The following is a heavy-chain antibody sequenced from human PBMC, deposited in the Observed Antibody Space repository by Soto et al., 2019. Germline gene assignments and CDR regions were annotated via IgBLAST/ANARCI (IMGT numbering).Heavy chain of an antibody. J-gene: IGHJ6*02. V-gene: IGHV3-21*01. D-gene: IGHD3-3*01. CDR2: ISSSSSYI. Sequence: RGSLRLSCAASGFTFSSYSMNWVRQAPGKGLEWVSSISSSSSYIYYADSVKGRFTISRDNAKNSLYLQMNSLRAEDTAVYYCAREPTRGYDFWSGYLAGYYGMDVWGQGTTVTVSS. CDR1: GFTFSSYS. CDR3: AREPTRGYDFWSGYLAGYYGMDV.